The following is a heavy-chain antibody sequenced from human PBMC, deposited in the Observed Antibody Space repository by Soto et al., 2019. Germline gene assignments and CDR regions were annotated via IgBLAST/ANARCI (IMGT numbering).Heavy chain of an antibody. D-gene: IGHD3-9*01. CDR1: GGTFSSYA. V-gene: IGHV1-69*06. J-gene: IGHJ6*02. Sequence: VSCKASGGTFSSYAISWVRQAPGQGLEWMGGIIPIFGTANYAQKFQGRVTITADKSTSTAYMELSSLRSEDTAVYYCAGGTGYSIHYGMDVWGQGTTVTVSS. CDR3: AGGTGYSIHYGMDV. CDR2: IIPIFGTA.